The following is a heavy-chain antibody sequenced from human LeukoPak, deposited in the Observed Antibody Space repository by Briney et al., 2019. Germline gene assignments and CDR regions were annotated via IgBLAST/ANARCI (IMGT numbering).Heavy chain of an antibody. D-gene: IGHD2-2*01. CDR2: IRYDGSNK. V-gene: IGHV3-30*02. CDR3: AKGPELEYQLSH. J-gene: IGHJ4*02. Sequence: PGGSLRLSCAASGFTFSSYGMHWVRQAPGKGLEWVAFIRYDGSNKYYADSVKGRFTISRDNSKNTLYLQMNSLRAEDTAVYYCAKGPELEYQLSHWGQGTLITVSS. CDR1: GFTFSSYG.